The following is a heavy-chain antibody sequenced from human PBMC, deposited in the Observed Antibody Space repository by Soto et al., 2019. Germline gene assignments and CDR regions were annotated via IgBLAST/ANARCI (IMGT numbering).Heavy chain of an antibody. CDR3: PRREIQGPIDY. V-gene: IGHV4-34*01. D-gene: IGHD1-26*01. J-gene: IGHJ4*02. Sequence: PSETLSLTCAVYGGSFSGYYWSWIRQPPGKGLEWIGEINHSGSTNYNPSLKSRVTISVDTSKNQFSLKLTSVTAVDTAVYYCPRREIQGPIDYWGQGTLVTVSS. CDR2: INHSGST. CDR1: GGSFSGYY.